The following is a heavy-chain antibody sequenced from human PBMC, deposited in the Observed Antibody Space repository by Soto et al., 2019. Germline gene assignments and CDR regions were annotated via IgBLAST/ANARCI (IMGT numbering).Heavy chain of an antibody. Sequence: GGSLRLSCAASGFTFSSYGMHWVRQAPGKGLEWVAVISYDGSNKYYADSVKGRFTISRDNSKNTLYLQTNSLRAEDTAVYYCAKDYYGSGSQNYYCYGMDVWGQGTTVTVSS. CDR2: ISYDGSNK. CDR1: GFTFSSYG. J-gene: IGHJ6*02. V-gene: IGHV3-30*18. CDR3: AKDYYGSGSQNYYCYGMDV. D-gene: IGHD3-10*01.